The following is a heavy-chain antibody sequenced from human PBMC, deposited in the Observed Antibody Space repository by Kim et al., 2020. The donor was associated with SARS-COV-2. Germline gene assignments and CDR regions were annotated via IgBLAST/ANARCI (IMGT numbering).Heavy chain of an antibody. D-gene: IGHD6-13*01. CDR2: ISSSSRDT. Sequence: GGSLRLSCAASGFTFSDYYMSWIRQAPGKGLEWLSYISSSSRDTQYADSVEGRFTTSRDNAKNSLYLQLNSLRAEDTAVYYCVRDRKDKSSWDPDWFDYWGQGTLVTVSS. CDR1: GFTFSDYY. J-gene: IGHJ4*02. CDR3: VRDRKDKSSWDPDWFDY. V-gene: IGHV3-11*06.